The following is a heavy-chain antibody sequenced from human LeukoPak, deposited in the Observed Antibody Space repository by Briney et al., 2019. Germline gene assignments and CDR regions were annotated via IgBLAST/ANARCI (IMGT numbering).Heavy chain of an antibody. V-gene: IGHV1-69*01. D-gene: IGHD6-19*01. CDR3: ARVEFHDPIAVVEDY. Sequence: SVKVSCKASGGTFSSYAISWVRQAPGQRLEWMGGIIPIFGTANYAQKFQGRVTITADESTSTAYMELSSLRSEDTAVYYCARVEFHDPIAVVEDYWGQGTLVTVSS. J-gene: IGHJ4*02. CDR1: GGTFSSYA. CDR2: IIPIFGTA.